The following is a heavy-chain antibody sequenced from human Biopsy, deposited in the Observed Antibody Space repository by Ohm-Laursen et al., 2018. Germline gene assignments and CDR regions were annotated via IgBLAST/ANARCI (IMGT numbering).Heavy chain of an antibody. CDR2: INPMFGTA. CDR1: GATFSNYA. CDR3: ARSFGVVINFEHNWFDP. V-gene: IGHV1-69*06. J-gene: IGHJ5*02. D-gene: IGHD3-3*01. Sequence: ASVKVSCEASGATFSNYAINWLRQAPGQGLEWMGGINPMFGTAKYAQRFQGRVTITADKSTSTADMELSSLRSDDTAVYYCARSFGVVINFEHNWFDPWGQGTLVTVSS.